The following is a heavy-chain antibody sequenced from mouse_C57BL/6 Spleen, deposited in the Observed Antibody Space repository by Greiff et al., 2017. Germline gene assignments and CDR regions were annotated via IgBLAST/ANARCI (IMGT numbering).Heavy chain of an antibody. Sequence: VQLQQPGTELVKPGASVKLSCKASGYTFTSYWMHWVKQRPGQGLEWIGNINPSNGGTNYNEKFKSKATLTVGKSSSTAYMQLSSLTSEDSAVYYCARRGAPGGPLLRYPYWYFDVWGTGTTVTVSS. CDR3: ARRGAPGGPLLRYPYWYFDV. CDR1: GYTFTSYW. J-gene: IGHJ1*03. CDR2: INPSNGGT. V-gene: IGHV1-53*01. D-gene: IGHD1-1*01.